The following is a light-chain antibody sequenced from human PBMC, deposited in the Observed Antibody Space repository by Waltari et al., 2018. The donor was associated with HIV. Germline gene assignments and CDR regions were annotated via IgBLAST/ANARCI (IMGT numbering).Light chain of an antibody. J-gene: IGLJ1*01. CDR2: DVN. CDR1: SSDVGAHND. Sequence: QSALTQPRSVSGAPGRSVTISCTGTSSDVGAHNDVPWIQQHPGKAPKFMIYDVNKRPSGVPDRFSGSKSGNTASLTISGLQAEDEADYYCCSYAGRYLRVFGSGTKVTVL. CDR3: CSYAGRYLRV. V-gene: IGLV2-11*01.